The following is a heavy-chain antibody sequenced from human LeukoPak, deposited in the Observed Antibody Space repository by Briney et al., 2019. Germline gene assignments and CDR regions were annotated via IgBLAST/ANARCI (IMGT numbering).Heavy chain of an antibody. D-gene: IGHD2-2*01. CDR2: IIPILGIA. V-gene: IGHV1-69*04. J-gene: IGHJ4*02. Sequence: SVKVSCKASGGTFSSYAISWARQAPGQGLEWMGRIIPILGIANYAQKLQGRVTMTTDTSTSTAYMELRSLRSDDTAVYYCAREDCSSTSCYQFDYWGQGTLVTVSS. CDR3: AREDCSSTSCYQFDY. CDR1: GGTFSSYA.